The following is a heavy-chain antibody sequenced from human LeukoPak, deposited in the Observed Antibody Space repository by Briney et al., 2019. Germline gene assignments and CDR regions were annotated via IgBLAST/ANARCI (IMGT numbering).Heavy chain of an antibody. CDR1: GGSISSSSYY. Sequence: VKPSETLSLTCTVSGGSISSSSYYWGWIRQPPGKGLEWIGSIYYSGSTYYNPSLKSRVTISVDTSKNQFSLKLRSVTAADTAVYYCATLGYCSSTSCSAFDYWGQGTLVTVSS. V-gene: IGHV4-39*01. D-gene: IGHD2-2*01. CDR2: IYYSGST. J-gene: IGHJ4*02. CDR3: ATLGYCSSTSCSAFDY.